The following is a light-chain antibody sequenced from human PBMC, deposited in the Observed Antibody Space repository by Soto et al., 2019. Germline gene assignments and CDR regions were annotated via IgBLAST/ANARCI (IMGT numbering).Light chain of an antibody. CDR1: QSVSTY. J-gene: IGKJ4*01. V-gene: IGKV3D-15*01. CDR3: QESYSTPPGFS. CDR2: DAS. Sequence: EIVMTQSPATLSVSPGERATLSCRASQSVSTYLAWYQQKPGQAPRLLIYDASNRATGIPARFSGSGSGTDFTLTISSLQPEDFATYYCQESYSTPPGFSFGGGTKVDIK.